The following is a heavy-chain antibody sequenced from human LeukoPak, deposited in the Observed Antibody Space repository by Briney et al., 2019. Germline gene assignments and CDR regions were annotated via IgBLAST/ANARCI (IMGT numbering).Heavy chain of an antibody. Sequence: GGSLRLSCAASGFTFSNYAMNWVRQAPGKGLEWVTAISGSGGSTYYADSVKGRFTISRDNSKNTLYLQMNSLRGEDTAVYYCAKASTMTTAGYFDYWGQGTLVTVSS. J-gene: IGHJ4*02. D-gene: IGHD4-17*01. CDR1: GFTFSNYA. CDR2: ISGSGGST. CDR3: AKASTMTTAGYFDY. V-gene: IGHV3-23*01.